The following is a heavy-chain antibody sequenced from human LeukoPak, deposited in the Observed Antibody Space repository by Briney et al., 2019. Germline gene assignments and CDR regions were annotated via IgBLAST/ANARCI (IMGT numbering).Heavy chain of an antibody. CDR3: ARRGATTADAFDI. D-gene: IGHD1-26*01. Sequence: SETLSLTCAVYGGSFSGYYWSWIRQPPGKGLEWIGEINHSGSTNYNPSLKSRVTISVDTSKNQFSLKLSSVTAADTAVYYCARRGATTADAFDIWGQGTMVTVSS. CDR2: INHSGST. CDR1: GGSFSGYY. V-gene: IGHV4-34*01. J-gene: IGHJ3*02.